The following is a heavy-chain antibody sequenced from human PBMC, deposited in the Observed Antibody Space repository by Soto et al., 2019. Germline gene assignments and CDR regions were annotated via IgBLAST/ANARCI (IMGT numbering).Heavy chain of an antibody. CDR3: ARLRSIAARGGRDYYYGMDV. D-gene: IGHD6-6*01. V-gene: IGHV3-74*01. CDR1: GFTFRSHW. CDR2: INSDGSST. J-gene: IGHJ6*02. Sequence: PGGSLILSCAAAGFTFRSHWMHWVRQAPGKGLVWVSRINSDGSSTSYADSVKGRFTISRDNAKNTLYLQMNSLRAEDTAVYYCARLRSIAARGGRDYYYGMDVWGQGT.